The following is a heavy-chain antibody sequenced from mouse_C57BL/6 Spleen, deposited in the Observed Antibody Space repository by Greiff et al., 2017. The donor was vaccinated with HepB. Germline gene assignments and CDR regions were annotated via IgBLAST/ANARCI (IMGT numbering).Heavy chain of an antibody. J-gene: IGHJ4*01. Sequence: DVKLVESGGDLVKPGGSLKLSCAASGFTFSSYGMSWVRQTPDKRLEWVATISSGGSYTYYPDSVKGRFTISRDNAKNTLYLQMSSLKSEDTAMYYCARQPYYYAMDYWGQGTSVTVSS. CDR3: ARQPYYYAMDY. CDR2: ISSGGSYT. V-gene: IGHV5-6*02. CDR1: GFTFSSYG.